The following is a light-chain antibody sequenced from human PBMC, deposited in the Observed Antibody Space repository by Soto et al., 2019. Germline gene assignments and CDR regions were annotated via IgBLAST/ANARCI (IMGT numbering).Light chain of an antibody. CDR2: EVS. CDR3: SSYAGSNTPVV. V-gene: IGLV2-8*01. J-gene: IGLJ2*01. Sequence: QSVLTQPPSASGSPGQSVTISCTGTSSDVGGYDYVSWYQQHPGKAPKLMIYEVSKRPSGVPDRFSGSKSGNPASLTVSGLQAEDEADYYCSSYAGSNTPVVFGGGTKLTVL. CDR1: SSDVGGYDY.